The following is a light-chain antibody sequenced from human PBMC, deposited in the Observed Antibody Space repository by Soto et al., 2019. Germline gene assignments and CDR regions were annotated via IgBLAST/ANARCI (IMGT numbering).Light chain of an antibody. CDR2: YAS. Sequence: VLTQSPATLFLSPGERATLSCRASQTVSRYLAWYQQKPGQAPRLLIYYASNRATGIPARFSGSGSGTGYPLTISSLEPEDFAVYYCQQRSTWPLFTFGGGTKVEI. CDR1: QTVSRY. CDR3: QQRSTWPLFT. V-gene: IGKV3-11*01. J-gene: IGKJ4*01.